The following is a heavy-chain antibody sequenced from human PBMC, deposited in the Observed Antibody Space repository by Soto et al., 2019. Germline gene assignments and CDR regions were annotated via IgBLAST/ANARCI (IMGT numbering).Heavy chain of an antibody. CDR1: GGSISSYY. Sequence: SETLSLTCTVSGGSISSYYWSWIRQPPGKGLEWIGYIYYSGSTNYNPSLKSRVTISVDTSKNQFSLKLSSVTAADTAVYYCARTYSSSWTPYDYWGQGTLVTVSS. V-gene: IGHV4-59*01. J-gene: IGHJ4*02. CDR2: IYYSGST. D-gene: IGHD6-13*01. CDR3: ARTYSSSWTPYDY.